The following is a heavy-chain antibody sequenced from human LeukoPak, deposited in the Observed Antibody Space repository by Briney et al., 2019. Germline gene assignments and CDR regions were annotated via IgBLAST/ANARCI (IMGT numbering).Heavy chain of an antibody. D-gene: IGHD3-16*02. Sequence: GSLRLSCTASGFTFSNYAMSWVRQPPGKGLEWIGEINHSGSTNYNPSLKSRVTISVDTSKNQFSLKLSSVTAADTAVYYCAGASSHYDYVWGSYRFFDYWGQGTLVTVSS. CDR3: AGASSHYDYVWGSYRFFDY. V-gene: IGHV4-34*01. CDR2: INHSGST. CDR1: GFTFSNYA. J-gene: IGHJ4*02.